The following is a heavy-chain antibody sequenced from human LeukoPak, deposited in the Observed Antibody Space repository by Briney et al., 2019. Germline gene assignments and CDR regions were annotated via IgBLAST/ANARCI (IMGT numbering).Heavy chain of an antibody. J-gene: IGHJ4*02. CDR1: GFTFSDYY. Sequence: GGSLRLSCAASGFTFSDYYMSWIRQAPGKGLEWVSYISSSGSTIYYADSVKGRFTISRDNAKNSLYLQMNSLRAEDTAVYYCASHCTNGVCSSPPHFDYWGQGTLVTVSS. V-gene: IGHV3-11*04. CDR2: ISSSGSTI. CDR3: ASHCTNGVCSSPPHFDY. D-gene: IGHD2-8*01.